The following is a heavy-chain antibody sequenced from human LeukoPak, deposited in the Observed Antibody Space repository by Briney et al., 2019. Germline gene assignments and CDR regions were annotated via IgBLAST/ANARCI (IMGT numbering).Heavy chain of an antibody. CDR3: ATHRRSGSGGSENAFEI. J-gene: IGHJ3*02. V-gene: IGHV4-39*01. CDR2: IYDSGTT. Sequence: GSLRLSCAASGFTFSSYGMHWVRQAPGKGLEWIGNIYDSGTTHYNPSLKSRVTISGDTSKNQFSLKLNSVTAADTAIYYCATHRRSGSGGSENAFEIWGQGTMVTVSS. CDR1: GFTFSSYG. D-gene: IGHD5-12*01.